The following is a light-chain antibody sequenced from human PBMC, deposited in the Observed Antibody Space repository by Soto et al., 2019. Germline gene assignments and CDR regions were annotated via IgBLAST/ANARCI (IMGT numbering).Light chain of an antibody. J-gene: IGKJ1*01. CDR2: DAS. V-gene: IGKV3-11*01. Sequence: EIVLTQSPATLSLSPGERATLSCRASQSVSSYLAWYQQKPGQAPRLLIYDASNRATGIPARFSGSGSGTDFTLTISRLEPEDFAVYYCQQRGSWPRTFGQGTKVEIK. CDR3: QQRGSWPRT. CDR1: QSVSSY.